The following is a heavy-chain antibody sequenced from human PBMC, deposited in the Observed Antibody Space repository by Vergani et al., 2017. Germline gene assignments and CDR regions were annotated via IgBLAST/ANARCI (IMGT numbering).Heavy chain of an antibody. Sequence: QVQLQQWGGGLLKPSETLSLTCVVNGGSFTSYHWTWIRQSPGEGLEWVGDIDHTGRPDYNPSLKSRLTISVDKSRNQFSLTLNSVTATDTAIYFCARVNTETNGHLYYYYYMDVWRQGTAVTVS. V-gene: IGHV4-34*01. CDR1: GGSFTSYH. J-gene: IGHJ6*03. CDR2: IDHTGRP. D-gene: IGHD4-11*01. CDR3: ARVNTETNGHLYYYYYMDV.